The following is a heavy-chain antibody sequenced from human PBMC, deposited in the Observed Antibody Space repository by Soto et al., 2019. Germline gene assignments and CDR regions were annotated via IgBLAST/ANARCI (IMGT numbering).Heavy chain of an antibody. CDR2: ISYDGSNK. V-gene: IGHV3-30*03. D-gene: IGHD6-19*01. CDR3: ARGPHGGSGWYMNDY. CDR1: GFTFSSYG. J-gene: IGHJ4*02. Sequence: PGGSLRLSCAASGFTFSSYGMHWVRQAPGKGLEWVAVISYDGSNKYYADSVKGRFTISRDNSKNTLYLQMNSLRAEDTAVYYCARGPHGGSGWYMNDYWGQGTLVTVSS.